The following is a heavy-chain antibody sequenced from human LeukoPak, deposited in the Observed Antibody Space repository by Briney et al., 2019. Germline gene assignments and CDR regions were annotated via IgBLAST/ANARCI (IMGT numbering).Heavy chain of an antibody. CDR2: IYSSGST. CDR3: AKANKVLTATHIDS. J-gene: IGHJ4*02. V-gene: IGHV4-39*07. D-gene: IGHD1-14*01. CDR1: GASISGSGYY. Sequence: SETLSLTCAVSGASISGSGYYWGWIRQPPGKGLEWIGNIYSSGSTYHNASLQSRVTISIDTSKNQFSLRLNSVTAADTAMYYCAKANKVLTATHIDSWGQGTLVTVSS.